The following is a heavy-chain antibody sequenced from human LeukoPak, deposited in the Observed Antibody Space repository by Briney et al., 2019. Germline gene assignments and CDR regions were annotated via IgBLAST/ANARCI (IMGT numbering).Heavy chain of an antibody. CDR3: AKDPRIFPVRWFDP. J-gene: IGHJ5*02. V-gene: IGHV3-11*01. CDR1: GFTFSDYS. D-gene: IGHD4-17*01. Sequence: GGSLRLSCAASGFTFSDYSVSWIRQAPGKGLEWVSYISARSTTIYYADSVKGRFTISRDNAKNSLYLQMNSLRAEDTAVYYCAKDPRIFPVRWFDPWGQGTLVTVSS. CDR2: ISARSTTI.